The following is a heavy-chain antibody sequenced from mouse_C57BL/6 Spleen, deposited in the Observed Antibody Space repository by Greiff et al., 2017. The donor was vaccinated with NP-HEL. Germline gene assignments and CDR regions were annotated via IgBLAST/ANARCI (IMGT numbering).Heavy chain of an antibody. Sequence: VQLQQSGPELVKPGASVKISCKASGYTFTDYYMNWVKQSHGKSLEWIGDINPNNGGTSYNQKFKGKATLTVDKSSSTAYMELRSLTSEDAAVYYCARSGGGDAYWGQGTLVTVSA. J-gene: IGHJ3*01. CDR2: INPNNGGT. V-gene: IGHV1-26*01. CDR3: ARSGGGDAY. CDR1: GYTFTDYY.